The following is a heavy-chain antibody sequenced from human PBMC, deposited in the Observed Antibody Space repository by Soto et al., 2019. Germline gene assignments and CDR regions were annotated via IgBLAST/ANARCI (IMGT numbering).Heavy chain of an antibody. CDR1: SGSICVTNVF. J-gene: IGHJ4*02. CDR2: IDYSGTA. V-gene: IGHV4-39*01. Sequence: PSETLSLTCTVSSGSICVTNVFWGWVRQPPGKGLEWIGNIDYSGTAYFSPSLATRVTFHVDTSKNQFSLTLYSVTAADTAVYYCARITGRHLDYWGQGILVTGSS. CDR3: ARITGRHLDY. D-gene: IGHD1-20*01.